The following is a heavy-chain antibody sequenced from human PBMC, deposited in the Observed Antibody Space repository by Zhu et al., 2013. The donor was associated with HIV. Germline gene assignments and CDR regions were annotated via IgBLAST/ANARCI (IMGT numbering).Heavy chain of an antibody. CDR2: INPNSGGT. J-gene: IGHJ4*02. D-gene: IGHD2-15*01. CDR3: ARSSPPXPAGEIYYFDY. Sequence: QVQLVQSGAEVKKPGASVKVSCKASGYTFTGYYMHWVRQAPGQGLEWMGWINPNSGGTNYAQKFQGWVTMTRDTSISTAYMELSRLRSDDTAVYYCARSSPPXPAGEIYYFDYVGQGTWSPSP. CDR1: GYTFTGYY. V-gene: IGHV1-2*04.